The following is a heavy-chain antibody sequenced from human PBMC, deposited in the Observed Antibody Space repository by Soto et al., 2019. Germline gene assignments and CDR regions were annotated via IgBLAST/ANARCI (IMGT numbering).Heavy chain of an antibody. D-gene: IGHD3-3*01. CDR3: ARGQRFSDWFDP. Sequence: PSDTLYLTFTASGDAISTYYWTWIRQPAGKGLEWIGRIYSSGGTKYNPSLQSRVTMSLDTSNNQFSLRLTSVTAADTAVYYCARGQRFSDWFDPWGQGTLVTVSS. J-gene: IGHJ5*02. V-gene: IGHV4-4*07. CDR1: GDAISTYY. CDR2: IYSSGGT.